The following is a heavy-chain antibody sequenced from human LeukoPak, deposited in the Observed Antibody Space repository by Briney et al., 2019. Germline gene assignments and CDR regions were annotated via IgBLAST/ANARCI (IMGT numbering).Heavy chain of an antibody. Sequence: KTSETLSLTCTVSGGSISCYYWSWIRQPPGKGLGWIVYIYYSGSTNYNPSLKSRVTISVYTSKNQFSRKLSSVTAADTAVYYWARVGLDGYNNFLYCYYMDVWGKGTTVTVSS. CDR3: ARVGLDGYNNFLYCYYMDV. V-gene: IGHV4-59*01. CDR2: IYYSGST. J-gene: IGHJ6*03. D-gene: IGHD5-24*01. CDR1: GGSISCYY.